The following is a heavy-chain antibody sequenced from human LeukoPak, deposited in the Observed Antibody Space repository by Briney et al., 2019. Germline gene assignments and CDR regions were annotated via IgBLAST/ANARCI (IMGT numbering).Heavy chain of an antibody. CDR3: AKDGSSSWYGYDY. J-gene: IGHJ4*02. CDR2: ISGSGGST. Sequence: GGSLRLSCAASGFTFDDYAMHWVRQAPGKGLEWVSAISGSGGSTYYADSVKGRFTISRDNSKNTLYLQMNSLRAEDTAVYYCAKDGSSSWYGYDYWGQGTLVTVSS. V-gene: IGHV3-23*01. CDR1: GFTFDDYA. D-gene: IGHD6-13*01.